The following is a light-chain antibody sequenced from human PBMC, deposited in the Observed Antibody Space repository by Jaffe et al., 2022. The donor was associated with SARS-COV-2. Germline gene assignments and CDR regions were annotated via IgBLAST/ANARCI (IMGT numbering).Light chain of an antibody. CDR1: QSLLHSGGKAY. V-gene: IGKV2D-29*01. Sequence: DLVMTQTPLSLSVTPGQPASISCKSTQSLLHSGGKAYLSWFLQKPGQPPQLLIYEASKRFSGVPDRFSGSGSGTDFTLKISRVEAEDVGVYYCMQSIQLPWTFGQGTKVEIK. CDR3: MQSIQLPWT. J-gene: IGKJ1*01. CDR2: EAS.